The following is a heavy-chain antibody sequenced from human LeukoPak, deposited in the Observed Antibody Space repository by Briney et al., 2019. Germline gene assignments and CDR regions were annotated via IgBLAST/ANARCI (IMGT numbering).Heavy chain of an antibody. CDR2: IYYSGST. CDR3: ASGYRGLRGAFDI. CDR1: GGSVSSGSYY. V-gene: IGHV4-61*01. Sequence: SETLFLTCTVSGGSVSSGSYYWSWIRQPPGKGLEWIGYIYYSGSTNYNPSLKSRVTISVDTSKNQFSLKLSSVTAADTAVYYCASGYRGLRGAFDIWGQGTMVTVSS. J-gene: IGHJ3*02. D-gene: IGHD6-13*01.